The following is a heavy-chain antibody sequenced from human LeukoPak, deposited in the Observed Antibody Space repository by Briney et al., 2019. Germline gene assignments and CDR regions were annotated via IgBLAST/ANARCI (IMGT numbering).Heavy chain of an antibody. J-gene: IGHJ4*02. V-gene: IGHV4-39*01. Sequence: PSETLPLTCTVSGGSISSSSYYWGWIRHPPGKGLEWIGSIYYSGSTYYNPSLQSRVTTSVDPSKNQFSLKLSSVTAAVTALYYCARQADYDFWSGHYTRGFDYWGQGTLVTVSS. D-gene: IGHD3-3*01. CDR3: ARQADYDFWSGHYTRGFDY. CDR2: IYYSGST. CDR1: GGSISSSSYY.